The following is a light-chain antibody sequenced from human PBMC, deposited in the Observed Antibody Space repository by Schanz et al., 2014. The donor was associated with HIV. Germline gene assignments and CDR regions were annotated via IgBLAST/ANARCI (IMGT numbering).Light chain of an antibody. J-gene: IGKJ2*01. V-gene: IGKV1-9*01. Sequence: IQLTQSPSSLSASVGDRVTITCRVSQGISSSFAWYQQKPGKAPNLLIYGASTLQSGVPSRFSGSGSGTEFTLTISSLQPEDFATYYCQQLNSYPRTFGQGTKLEIK. CDR2: GAS. CDR3: QQLNSYPRT. CDR1: QGISSS.